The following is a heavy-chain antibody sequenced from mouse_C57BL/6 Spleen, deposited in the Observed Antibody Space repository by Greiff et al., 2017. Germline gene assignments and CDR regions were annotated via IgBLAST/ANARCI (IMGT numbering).Heavy chain of an antibody. CDR1: GYTFTSYW. Sequence: QVHVKQPGAELVKPGASVKLSCKASGYTFTSYWMQWVKQRPGQGLEWIGEIDPSDSYTNYNQKFKGKATLTVDTSSSTAYMQLSSLTSEDSAVYYCARGDRYYYAMDYWGQGTSVTVSS. CDR2: IDPSDSYT. V-gene: IGHV1-50*01. CDR3: ARGDRYYYAMDY. J-gene: IGHJ4*01.